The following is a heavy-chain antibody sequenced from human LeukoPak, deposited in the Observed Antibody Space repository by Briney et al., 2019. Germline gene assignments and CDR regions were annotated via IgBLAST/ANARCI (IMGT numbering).Heavy chain of an antibody. CDR2: IYMNGVT. V-gene: IGHV3-53*05. CDR3: AKGGRWLLGSLYFDY. Sequence: PGGSLRLPCAASGFTVSANYMSWVRQAPAKGLEWVSVIYMNGVTYHADSVKGRFTISRDDSRNTVYLQMNSLRADDTAVYYCAKGGRWLLGSLYFDYWGQGALVTVSS. D-gene: IGHD5-12*01. CDR1: GFTVSANY. J-gene: IGHJ4*02.